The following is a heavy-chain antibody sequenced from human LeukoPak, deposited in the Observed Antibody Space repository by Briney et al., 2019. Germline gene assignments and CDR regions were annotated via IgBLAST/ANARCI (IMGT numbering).Heavy chain of an antibody. Sequence: GSSVKVSCKASGGTFSSYAISWVRQAPGQGLEWMGGIIPIFGTANYAQKFQGRVTITADESTSTAYMELSSLRSEDTAVYYCARASITIFGVVEYYYYYGMDVWGQGTTVTVSS. V-gene: IGHV1-69*01. CDR3: ARASITIFGVVEYYYYYGMDV. CDR2: IIPIFGTA. J-gene: IGHJ6*02. CDR1: GGTFSSYA. D-gene: IGHD3-3*01.